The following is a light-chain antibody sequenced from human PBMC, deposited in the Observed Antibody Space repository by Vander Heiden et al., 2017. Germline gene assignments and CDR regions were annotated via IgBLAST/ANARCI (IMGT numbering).Light chain of an antibody. J-gene: IGLJ2*01. CDR2: KDS. Sequence: SSELTQQLSVPVSPGQTARITCSGDALPKQYAYWYQQKPGQAPVLVIYKDSERPSGIPERFSGSSSGTTVTLTISGVQAEDEADYYCQSADSSGTWVFGGGTKLTVL. CDR3: QSADSSGTWV. CDR1: ALPKQY. V-gene: IGLV3-25*03.